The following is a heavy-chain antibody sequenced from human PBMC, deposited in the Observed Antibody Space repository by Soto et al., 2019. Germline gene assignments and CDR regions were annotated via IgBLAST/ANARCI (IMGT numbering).Heavy chain of an antibody. V-gene: IGHV3-9*01. CDR3: ATDHYGSAIYGRDV. CDR1: GFSFDDYA. Sequence: EVQLVESGGGLVQPGRSLRLSCAASGFSFDDYAMHWVRQAPGKGLEWVSGISWNGGSIGYADSVKGRFTISRDNAKESLYRQMNSLRAEDAALYYCATDHYGSAIYGRDVWGQGTTVTVSS. D-gene: IGHD3-10*01. J-gene: IGHJ6*02. CDR2: ISWNGGSI.